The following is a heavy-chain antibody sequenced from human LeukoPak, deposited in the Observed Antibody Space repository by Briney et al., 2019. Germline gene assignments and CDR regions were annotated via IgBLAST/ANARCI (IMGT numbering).Heavy chain of an antibody. CDR2: INHSGST. D-gene: IGHD3-10*01. V-gene: IGHV4-34*01. Sequence: SETLSLTCAVYGGSFSGYYWSWIRQPPGKGLEWIGEINHSGSTNYNPSLKSRVTISVDTSKNQFSLKLSSVTAADTAVYYCAGGAYYYYYMDVWGKGTTVTVSS. CDR1: GGSFSGYY. J-gene: IGHJ6*03. CDR3: AGGAYYYYYMDV.